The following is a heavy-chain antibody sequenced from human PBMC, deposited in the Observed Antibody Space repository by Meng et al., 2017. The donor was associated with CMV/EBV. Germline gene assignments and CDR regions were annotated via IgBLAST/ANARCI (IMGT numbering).Heavy chain of an antibody. J-gene: IGHJ3*01. Sequence: GGSLRLSCVASGFNLNSQSGHWVRQAPGKGLEWLAVISADITNPYYADSVKGRFAVSRDDFRKSLFLQMNSLTPEDTAVYYCATSRLQVDAADLWGQGTLVTVSS. CDR3: ATSRLQVDAADL. CDR1: GFNLNSQS. V-gene: IGHV3-30*03. CDR2: ISADITNP. D-gene: IGHD2-15*01.